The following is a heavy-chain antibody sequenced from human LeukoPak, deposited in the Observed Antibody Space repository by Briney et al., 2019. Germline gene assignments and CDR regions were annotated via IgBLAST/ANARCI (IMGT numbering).Heavy chain of an antibody. CDR3: TRPDFDY. Sequence: PGGSLRLSCAASGFTFSGSAMHWVRQASRKGLEWVGRIRSKANSYATAYAASVKGRFTISRDDSKNTAYLQMNGLKTEDTAVYYCTRPDFDYWGQGTLVTVSS. CDR2: IRSKANSYAT. J-gene: IGHJ4*02. CDR1: GFTFSGSA. V-gene: IGHV3-73*01.